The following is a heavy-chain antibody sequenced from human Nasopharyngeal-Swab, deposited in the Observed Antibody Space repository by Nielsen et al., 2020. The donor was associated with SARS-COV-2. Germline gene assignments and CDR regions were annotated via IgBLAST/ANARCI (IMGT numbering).Heavy chain of an antibody. Sequence: ASVKVSCKASGYTFTSYYMHWVRQAPGQGLEWMGIINPSGGSTSYAQKFQGRVTMTRDTSTSTVYMELSSLRSEDTAVYYRARDEGRIVVVTAILDYWGQGTLVTVSS. D-gene: IGHD2-21*02. CDR2: INPSGGST. V-gene: IGHV1-46*01. CDR1: GYTFTSYY. J-gene: IGHJ4*02. CDR3: ARDEGRIVVVTAILDY.